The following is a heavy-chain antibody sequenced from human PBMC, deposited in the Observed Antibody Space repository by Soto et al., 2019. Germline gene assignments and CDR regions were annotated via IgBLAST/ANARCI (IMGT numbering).Heavy chain of an antibody. CDR1: LYREASYG. D-gene: IGHD6-13*01. V-gene: IGHV1-3*01. CDR3: VRRHVSATGIDWFDP. J-gene: IGHJ5*02. CDR2: INAANGDT. Sequence: ETSAEASCQACLYREASYGSQWVRQAPGQRLEWMGWINAANGDTKYSPKFQGRVTITRDTSASTAYMELSSLRSEDTAVYYCVRRHVSATGIDWFDPWGQGTLVTVSS.